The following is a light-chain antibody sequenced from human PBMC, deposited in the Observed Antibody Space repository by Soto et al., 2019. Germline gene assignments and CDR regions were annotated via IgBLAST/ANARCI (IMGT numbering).Light chain of an antibody. CDR3: PEYATRLHT. CDR1: HSVGSN. J-gene: IGKJ2*01. Sequence: SVSQEKKATLCCRASHSVGSNLAWYQQNPGQAPRLLIYGASPRATGVPARFSGSGSATQFTLTICCLQSEDFAVYYCPEYATRLHTF. V-gene: IGKV3-15*01. CDR2: GAS.